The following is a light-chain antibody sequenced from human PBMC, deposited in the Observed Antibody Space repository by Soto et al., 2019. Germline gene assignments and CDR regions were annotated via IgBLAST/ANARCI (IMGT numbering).Light chain of an antibody. J-gene: IGLJ3*02. CDR2: TNN. Sequence: QFVLTQPPSASGTPGQRVTITCSGSSSNIGSNVVNWYQQLPGTAPKLLIYTNNQRPSGVPDRFSGSKSGTSASLAISGLQSEDEADYYCATWDDSLNGRVFGGGTKLTVL. CDR3: ATWDDSLNGRV. CDR1: SSNIGSNV. V-gene: IGLV1-44*01.